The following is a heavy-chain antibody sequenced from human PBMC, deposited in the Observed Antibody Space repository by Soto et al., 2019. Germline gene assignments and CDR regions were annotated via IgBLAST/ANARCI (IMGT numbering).Heavy chain of an antibody. D-gene: IGHD3-3*01. CDR3: ARYYDFWTGLDY. V-gene: IGHV4-59*08. CDR2: MHYSGTT. J-gene: IGHJ4*02. Sequence: SVTLSLTCTVAGGYVSSYYWSWIRQTPEKGLEWIGYMHYSGTTNYNPSLKSRVTISVDTSKNQFSLKLSSVTAADTAMYYCARYYDFWTGLDYWGQGTLVTVSS. CDR1: GGYVSSYY.